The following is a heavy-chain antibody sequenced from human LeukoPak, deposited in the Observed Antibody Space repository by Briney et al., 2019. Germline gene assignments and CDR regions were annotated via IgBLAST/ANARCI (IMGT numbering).Heavy chain of an antibody. V-gene: IGHV3-33*01. CDR1: GFTFSSYG. Sequence: PGGSLRLSCAASGFTFSSYGMHWVRQAPGKGLEWVAVIWYDGSNKYYADSVKGRFTISRDNSKNTLYLQMNSLRAEDTAVYYCARDRVGFGNSYGMYYYMDVWGKGTTVTVSS. CDR2: IWYDGSNK. J-gene: IGHJ6*03. D-gene: IGHD5-18*01. CDR3: ARDRVGFGNSYGMYYYMDV.